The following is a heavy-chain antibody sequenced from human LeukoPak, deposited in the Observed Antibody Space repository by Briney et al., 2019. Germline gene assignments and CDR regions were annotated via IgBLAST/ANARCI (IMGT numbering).Heavy chain of an antibody. CDR1: GGSISSSSYY. D-gene: IGHD1-1*01. V-gene: IGHV4-39*07. CDR2: IYYSGST. J-gene: IGHJ4*02. Sequence: PSETLSLTCTVSGGSISSSSYYWGWIRQSPGKGLEWIGSIYYSGSTYYNPSLKSRVTISVDTSKNQFSLKLSSVTAADTAVYYCARVRRGTMMVRSYYFDYWGQGTLVTVSS. CDR3: ARVRRGTMMVRSYYFDY.